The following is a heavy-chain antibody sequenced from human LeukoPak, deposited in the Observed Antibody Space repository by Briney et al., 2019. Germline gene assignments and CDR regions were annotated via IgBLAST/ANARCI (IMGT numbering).Heavy chain of an antibody. Sequence: GASVKVSCKASRYTYNSYYLDWVRQAPGQGLEWMGIINPSGGHTSYAQKFQGRVTMTRDTSTTTVYMEVRSLRSEDTAMYYCARAGRSTPGHDYWGQGTLVTVSS. CDR3: ARAGRSTPGHDY. CDR2: INPSGGHT. V-gene: IGHV1-46*02. CDR1: RYTYNSYY. J-gene: IGHJ4*02. D-gene: IGHD2-2*01.